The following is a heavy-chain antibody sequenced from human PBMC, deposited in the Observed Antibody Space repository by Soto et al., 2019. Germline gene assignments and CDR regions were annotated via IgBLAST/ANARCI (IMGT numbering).Heavy chain of an antibody. Sequence: GGSLRLSCVASGFTLRTSGMHWVRQAPSKGLEWVAVISHDGSNQFYAESVKGRFTISRDNSKNMLYLQMNSLRADDSAVYFCAKVPSAAFDYCGQGPVVTVSS. CDR3: AKVPSAAFDY. V-gene: IGHV3-30*18. CDR2: ISHDGSNQ. J-gene: IGHJ4*02. D-gene: IGHD6-25*01. CDR1: GFTLRTSG.